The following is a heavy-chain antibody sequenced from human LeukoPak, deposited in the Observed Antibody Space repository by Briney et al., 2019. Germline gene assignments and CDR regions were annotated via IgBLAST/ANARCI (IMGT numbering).Heavy chain of an antibody. CDR2: ISGSGGST. Sequence: GGSLRLSCAASGFTFSSYAMSWVCQAPGKGLEWVSAISGSGGSTYYADSVKGRFTISRDNSKNTLYLQMNSLRAEDTAVYYCAKATGRGYYYGSGTHAFDIWGQGTMVTVSS. D-gene: IGHD3-10*01. V-gene: IGHV3-23*01. CDR3: AKATGRGYYYGSGTHAFDI. CDR1: GFTFSSYA. J-gene: IGHJ3*02.